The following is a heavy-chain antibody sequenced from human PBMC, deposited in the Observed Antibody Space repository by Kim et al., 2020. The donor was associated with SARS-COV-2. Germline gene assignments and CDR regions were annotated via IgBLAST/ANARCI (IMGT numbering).Heavy chain of an antibody. V-gene: IGHV4-59*08. CDR2: IYYTGRT. CDR1: GGSISSHY. Sequence: SETLSLTCTVSGGSISSHYWSWIRWPPGKGLEWIGYIYYTGRTNYNPSLKSRVTMSVDTSKNQFSLRLNSVTAADAAMYYCARRYSNYWYFDLWGRGTLVTVSS. J-gene: IGHJ2*01. D-gene: IGHD4-4*01. CDR3: ARRYSNYWYFDL.